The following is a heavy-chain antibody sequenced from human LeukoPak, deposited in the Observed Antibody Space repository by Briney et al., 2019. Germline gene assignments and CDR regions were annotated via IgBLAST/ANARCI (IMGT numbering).Heavy chain of an antibody. CDR1: GFTFSSYW. V-gene: IGHV3-7*01. CDR3: ARDGTAAGPYFDL. CDR2: IRQDGGEK. D-gene: IGHD6-13*01. J-gene: IGHJ4*01. Sequence: PGGSLRLSCAVSGFTFSSYWMNWVRQAPGKGLEWVASIRQDGGEKSYVDSVKGRFTISRDNTKNSLYLQMSSPRAEDTAVYYCARDGTAAGPYFDLWGQGTLVTVSS.